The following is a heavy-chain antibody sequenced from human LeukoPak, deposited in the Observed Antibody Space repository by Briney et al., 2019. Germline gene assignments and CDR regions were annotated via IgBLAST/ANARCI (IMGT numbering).Heavy chain of an antibody. D-gene: IGHD5-24*01. Sequence: LPGGSLRLSCAASGFTFSSYWMHWVRQAPGKGLVGVSRINSDGSSTRSLDSVKGRFTVSRDNARNTLYLQMNSLRVEDTAVYYCARDGGDGYNRDDFDYWGQGTLVTVSS. CDR2: INSDGSST. J-gene: IGHJ4*02. CDR1: GFTFSSYW. V-gene: IGHV3-74*01. CDR3: ARDGGDGYNRDDFDY.